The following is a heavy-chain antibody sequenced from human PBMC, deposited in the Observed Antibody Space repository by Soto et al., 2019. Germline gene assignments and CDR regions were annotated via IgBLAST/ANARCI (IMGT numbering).Heavy chain of an antibody. CDR1: GYSFTTYG. CDR2: ISVYNGNT. Sequence: QVLLVQSGAAVKKPGASVKVSCKASGYSFTTYGIIWVRQAPGQGLEWMGRISVYNGNTNYAQKFQGRVSVTADIPMNTAYMELRSLRSDDTAIYYCARGHGYYNYMDVGGRGTTVTVSS. CDR3: ARGHGYYNYMDV. J-gene: IGHJ6*03. V-gene: IGHV1-18*01.